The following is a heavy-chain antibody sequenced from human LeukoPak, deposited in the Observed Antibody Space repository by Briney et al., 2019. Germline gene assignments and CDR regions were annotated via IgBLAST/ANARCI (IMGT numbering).Heavy chain of an antibody. J-gene: IGHJ4*02. CDR2: IRSKANSYAT. CDR3: TREYCSSTSCYNY. V-gene: IGHV3-73*01. Sequence: GGSLRLACAASGFTFSGSAMHWVRQASGKGLEWVGRIRSKANSYATAYAASVKGRFTISRDDSKNTAYLQMNSLKTEDTAVYYCTREYCSSTSCYNYWGQGTLVTVSS. CDR1: GFTFSGSA. D-gene: IGHD2-2*02.